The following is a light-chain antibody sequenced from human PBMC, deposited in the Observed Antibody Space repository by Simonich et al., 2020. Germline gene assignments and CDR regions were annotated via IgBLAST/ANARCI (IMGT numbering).Light chain of an antibody. CDR2: EGS. V-gene: IGLV2-14*02. J-gene: IGLJ3*02. CDR1: SSDVGSYNL. CDR3: SSYTSSSTRV. Sequence: QSALTQPASVSGSPGQSIPISCTGTSSDVGSYNLVSWYQQHPGKAPKLMIYEGSKRPSGVSNRFSGSKSGNTASLTISGLQAEDEADYYCSSYTSSSTRVFGGGTKLTVL.